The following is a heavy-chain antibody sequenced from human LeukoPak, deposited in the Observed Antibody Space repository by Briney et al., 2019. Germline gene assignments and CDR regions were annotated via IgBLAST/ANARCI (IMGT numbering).Heavy chain of an antibody. CDR3: AKDTRTMIVVASDY. CDR1: GFTFSDYA. D-gene: IGHD3-22*01. CDR2: ISGSGGST. J-gene: IGHJ4*02. V-gene: IGHV3-23*01. Sequence: GGSLTLSCAASGFTFSDYAMSWVRQAPGKGLEWVSAISGSGGSTYYADSVKGRFTISRDNSKNTLYLQMNSLRAEDTAVYYCAKDTRTMIVVASDYRGQGTLVTVSS.